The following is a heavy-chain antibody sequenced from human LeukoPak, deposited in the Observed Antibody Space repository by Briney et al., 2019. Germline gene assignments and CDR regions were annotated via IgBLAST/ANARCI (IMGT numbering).Heavy chain of an antibody. J-gene: IGHJ4*02. CDR2: IYYSGST. CDR1: GGSISSTSYY. Sequence: SETLSLTCTVSGGSISSTSYYWGWIRQPPGKGQEWIGVIYYSGSTYYNSALKSRVTISVDTSKNQFSLKLSSVTAADTAVYYCARSANIKSSGWSFDYWGQGTLITVSS. CDR3: ARSANIKSSGWSFDY. V-gene: IGHV4-39*01. D-gene: IGHD6-19*01.